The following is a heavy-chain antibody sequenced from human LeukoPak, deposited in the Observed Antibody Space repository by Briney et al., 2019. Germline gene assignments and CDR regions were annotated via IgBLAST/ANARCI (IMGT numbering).Heavy chain of an antibody. CDR3: ARDERRRSGGSCYTNYFDY. J-gene: IGHJ4*02. Sequence: SETLSLTCTVSGGSISSGDYYWSWIRQPPGKGLEWIGYIYYSGSTYYNPSLKSRVTISVDTSKNQFSLKLSSVTAADTAVYYCARDERRRSGGSCYTNYFDYWGQGTLVTVSS. V-gene: IGHV4-30-4*01. CDR2: IYYSGST. D-gene: IGHD2-15*01. CDR1: GGSISSGDYY.